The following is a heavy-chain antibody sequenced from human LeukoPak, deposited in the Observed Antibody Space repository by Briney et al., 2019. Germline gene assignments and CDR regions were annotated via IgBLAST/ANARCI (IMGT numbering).Heavy chain of an antibody. CDR2: IKQDGSEK. Sequence: GGSLRLSCAASGFTFSSYWMSWVRQAPGKGLEWVANIKQDGSEKYYVDSVKGRFTISRDNAKNSLYLQMNSLRAEDTAVYDCARDRIAFYDFWSGFGYYYYMDVWGKGTTGTVSS. CDR1: GFTFSSYW. J-gene: IGHJ6*03. CDR3: ARDRIAFYDFWSGFGYYYYMDV. D-gene: IGHD3-3*01. V-gene: IGHV3-7*01.